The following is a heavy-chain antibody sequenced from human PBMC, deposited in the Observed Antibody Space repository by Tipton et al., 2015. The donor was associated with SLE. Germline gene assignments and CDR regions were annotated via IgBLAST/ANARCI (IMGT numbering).Heavy chain of an antibody. D-gene: IGHD4-23*01. CDR2: IYYSGST. Sequence: TLSLTCTVPGGSISSYYWSWIRQPPGKGLEWIGYIYYSGSTNYNPSLKSRVTISVDTSKNQFSLKLSSVTAADTAVYYCAREGAYYGGNSFDYWGQGTLVTVSS. CDR3: AREGAYYGGNSFDY. V-gene: IGHV4-59*01. J-gene: IGHJ4*02. CDR1: GGSISSYY.